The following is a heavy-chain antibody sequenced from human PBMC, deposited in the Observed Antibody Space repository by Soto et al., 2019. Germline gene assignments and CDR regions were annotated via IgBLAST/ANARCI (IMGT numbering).Heavy chain of an antibody. Sequence: SETLSLTCAVYGGPFRGYYWSWVRQPPGKGLEWIGEINHSGSTNCNLPLKSRVIISVDTPKNQFSLKLSSVTAADTAVYYCARGADPSRLPPFDYWGQGTLVTVSS. CDR1: GGPFRGYY. V-gene: IGHV4-34*01. CDR2: INHSGST. D-gene: IGHD2-2*01. J-gene: IGHJ4*02. CDR3: ARGADPSRLPPFDY.